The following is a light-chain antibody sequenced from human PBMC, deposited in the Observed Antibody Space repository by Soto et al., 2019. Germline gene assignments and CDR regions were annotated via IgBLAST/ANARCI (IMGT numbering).Light chain of an antibody. J-gene: IGLJ2*01. CDR3: SSYTSSSTV. Sequence: QSALTQPAPVSGSPGQSITISCTGTSSDVGGYNYVSWYQQHPGKAPKLMIYEVSNRPSWVSNRFSGSKSGNTASLTISGLQAEDEADYYCSSYTSSSTVFGGGTKLTVL. V-gene: IGLV2-14*01. CDR2: EVS. CDR1: SSDVGGYNY.